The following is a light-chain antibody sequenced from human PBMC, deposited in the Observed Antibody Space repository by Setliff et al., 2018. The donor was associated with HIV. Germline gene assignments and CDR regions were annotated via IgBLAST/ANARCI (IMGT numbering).Light chain of an antibody. J-gene: IGLJ1*01. CDR2: DVS. Sequence: QSALTQPRSVSGSPGQSVTISCTGTSSDVGGHKHVSWYQQHPGRAPRLIICDVSERPSGVPDRFSGSKSGNTASLAISGLQAEDDADYYCCAYAGNYLFIFGAGTKVTVL. V-gene: IGLV2-11*01. CDR1: SSDVGGHKH. CDR3: CAYAGNYLFI.